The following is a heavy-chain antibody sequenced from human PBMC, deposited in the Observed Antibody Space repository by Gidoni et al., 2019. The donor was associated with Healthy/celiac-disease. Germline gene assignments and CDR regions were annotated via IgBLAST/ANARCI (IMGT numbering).Heavy chain of an antibody. J-gene: IGHJ3*02. CDR3: ARAMSDGYNPLNAFDI. CDR2: ISSNGGST. Sequence: EVQLVESGGGLVQPGGSLRLSCAAPGFTFSGYAMHWVRPAPGKGLEYVSAISSNGGSTYYANSVKGRFTISRDNSKNTLYLQMGSLRAEDMAVYFCARAMSDGYNPLNAFDIWGQGTMVTVSS. D-gene: IGHD5-12*01. V-gene: IGHV3-64*01. CDR1: GFTFSGYA.